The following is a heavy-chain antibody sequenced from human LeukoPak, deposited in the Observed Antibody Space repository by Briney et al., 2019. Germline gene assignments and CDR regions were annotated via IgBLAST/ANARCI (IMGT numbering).Heavy chain of an antibody. CDR3: ARGGGLDV. J-gene: IGHJ6*02. CDR2: INHNGNVN. D-gene: IGHD3-16*01. CDR1: GLTFSNYW. V-gene: IGHV3-7*03. Sequence: GGSLRLSCAASGLTFSNYWMDWARQAPGKGLEWVASINHNGNVNYYVDSVKGRFTISRDNAKNSLYLQMSNLRAEDTAVYFCARGGGLDVWGQGATVTVSS.